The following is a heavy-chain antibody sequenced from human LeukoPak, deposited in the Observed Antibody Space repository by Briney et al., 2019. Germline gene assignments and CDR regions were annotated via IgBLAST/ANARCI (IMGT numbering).Heavy chain of an antibody. D-gene: IGHD7-27*01. CDR2: IYPGDSDT. CDR3: ARHPSSGDDYFDY. Sequence: GESLMISCKGSGYSFTSYWIGWVRQMRGKGLEWMGIIYPGDSDTRYSPSFQGHVTISADKSISTAYLQWSSLKASDTAMYYCARHPSSGDDYFDYWGQGTLVTVSS. V-gene: IGHV5-51*01. CDR1: GYSFTSYW. J-gene: IGHJ4*02.